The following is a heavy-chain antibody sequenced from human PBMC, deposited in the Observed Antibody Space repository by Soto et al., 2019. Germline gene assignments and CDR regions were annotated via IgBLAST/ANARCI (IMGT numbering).Heavy chain of an antibody. Sequence: QVQLVQSGAEVKEPGASVKVSCKASGYTFTSYDINWLRQATGEGLEWMGWVSPNSGNADYAQRFQGRVTMTRDTSISTVYMELSSLSSEDTAVYFCARGLQRGVDVWGQGTTVTVSS. CDR2: VSPNSGNA. J-gene: IGHJ6*02. CDR1: GYTFTSYD. CDR3: ARGLQRGVDV. D-gene: IGHD1-1*01. V-gene: IGHV1-8*01.